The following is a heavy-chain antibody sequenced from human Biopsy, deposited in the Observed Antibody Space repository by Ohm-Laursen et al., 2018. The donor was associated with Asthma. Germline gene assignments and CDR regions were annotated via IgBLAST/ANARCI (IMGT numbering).Heavy chain of an antibody. V-gene: IGHV4-31*02. J-gene: IGHJ6*02. CDR2: IYYSGGT. CDR3: ARDRNYCSDGTCVHYYGVDV. CDR1: GFSLSIGGYY. Sequence: TLSLTWRVSGFSLSIGGYYWSWIRHHPGKGLEWIGNIYYSGGTYYNPSLQSRATISIDTSMSQFSLKLKSVTAADTAVYYCARDRNYCSDGTCVHYYGVDVWGPGTTVTVSS. D-gene: IGHD2-15*01.